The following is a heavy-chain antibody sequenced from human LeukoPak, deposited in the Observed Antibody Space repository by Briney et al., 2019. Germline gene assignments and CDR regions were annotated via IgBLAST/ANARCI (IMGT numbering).Heavy chain of an antibody. CDR2: INPSGGST. Sequence: ASVKVSCKASGYTFTSYYMYWVRQAPGQGLEWMGIINPSGGSTSYVQKFQGRVTMTRDTSTSTVYMELSSLRSEDTAVYYCARGTYYDFWSGYWDYFDYWGQGTLVTVSS. CDR3: ARGTYYDFWSGYWDYFDY. V-gene: IGHV1-46*01. D-gene: IGHD3-3*01. J-gene: IGHJ4*02. CDR1: GYTFTSYY.